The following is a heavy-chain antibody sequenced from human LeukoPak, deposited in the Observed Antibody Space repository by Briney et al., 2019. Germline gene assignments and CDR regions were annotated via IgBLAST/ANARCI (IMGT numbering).Heavy chain of an antibody. CDR3: ARDRHGVDTAMVIPT. D-gene: IGHD5-18*01. J-gene: IGHJ4*02. CDR1: GGSISSGGYY. Sequence: SQTLSLTCTVSGGSISSGGYYWSWIRQHPGKGLEWIGYIYHSGSTYYNPSLKSRVTISVDTSKNQFSLKLSSVTAADTAVYYCARDRHGVDTAMVIPTWGQGTLVTVSS. V-gene: IGHV4-31*03. CDR2: IYHSGST.